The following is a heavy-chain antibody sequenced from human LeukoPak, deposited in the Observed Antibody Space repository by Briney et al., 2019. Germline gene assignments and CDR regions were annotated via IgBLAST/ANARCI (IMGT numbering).Heavy chain of an antibody. Sequence: PSETLSLTCTVSGGSISSYYWSWIRQPPGKGLEWIGYIYYSGSTNYNPSLKSRVTISVDTSKNQFSLKLSSVTAADTAVYYCARLRLQWLQPTHFDYWGQGTLVTVSS. CDR2: IYYSGST. J-gene: IGHJ4*02. CDR3: ARLRLQWLQPTHFDY. D-gene: IGHD6-19*01. V-gene: IGHV4-59*08. CDR1: GGSISSYY.